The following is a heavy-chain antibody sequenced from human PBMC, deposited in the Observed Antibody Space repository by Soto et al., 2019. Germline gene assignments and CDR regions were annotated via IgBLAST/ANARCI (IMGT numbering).Heavy chain of an antibody. J-gene: IGHJ5*02. D-gene: IGHD2-15*01. CDR2: IYYSGST. Sequence: PSETLSLTCTVSGGSISSSSYYWGWIRQPPGKGLEWIGSIYYSGSTYYNPSLKSRVTISVDTSKNQFSLKLSSVTAADTAVYYCARRSVGVYCSGGSCHQFDPWGQGTLVTVSS. V-gene: IGHV4-39*01. CDR3: ARRSVGVYCSGGSCHQFDP. CDR1: GGSISSSSYY.